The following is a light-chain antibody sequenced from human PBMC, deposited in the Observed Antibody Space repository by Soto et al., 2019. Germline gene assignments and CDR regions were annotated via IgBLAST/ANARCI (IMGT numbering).Light chain of an antibody. CDR3: CSYAGSPYV. J-gene: IGLJ1*01. Sequence: QSALTQPRSVSGPPGQSVTISCTGTSSDVGGYKYVSWYQQHPGKAPKLMIYDVSERPSGVPDRFSGSKSGNTASLTISGLHAEDEADYYCCSYAGSPYVFGTGTKVTVL. V-gene: IGLV2-11*01. CDR1: SSDVGGYKY. CDR2: DVS.